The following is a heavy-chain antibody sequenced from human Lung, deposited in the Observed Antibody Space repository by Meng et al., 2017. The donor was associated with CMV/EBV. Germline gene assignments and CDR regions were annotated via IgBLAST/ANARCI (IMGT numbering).Heavy chain of an antibody. CDR1: GFSFSTSGVG. V-gene: IGHV2-5*02. CDR3: ARQSYYDDSGYYFDY. J-gene: IGHJ4*02. D-gene: IGHD3-22*01. CDR2: IYWDGDK. Sequence: QITLKAAGPTLXXXXXTXTLXXXVSGFSFSTSGVGVGWIRQPPGKALEWLALIYWDGDKRYSPSLENRLVITKDTSRNLVVLAMTNMDPVDTATYYCARQSYYDDSGYYFDYWGQGTLVTVSS.